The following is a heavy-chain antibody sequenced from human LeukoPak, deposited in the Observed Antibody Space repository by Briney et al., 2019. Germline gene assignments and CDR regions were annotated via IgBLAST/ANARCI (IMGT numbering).Heavy chain of an antibody. D-gene: IGHD3-10*01. CDR1: GFTFSSYA. Sequence: GGSLRLSCAASGFTFSSYAMSWVRQAPGKGLEWVSAISGSGGSTYYADSVKGRFTISRDNSKNTRYLQMNSLRAEDTAVYYCAKVNLRVPGGVSGGTFDYWGQGTLVTVSS. CDR3: AKVNLRVPGGVSGGTFDY. J-gene: IGHJ4*02. CDR2: ISGSGGST. V-gene: IGHV3-23*01.